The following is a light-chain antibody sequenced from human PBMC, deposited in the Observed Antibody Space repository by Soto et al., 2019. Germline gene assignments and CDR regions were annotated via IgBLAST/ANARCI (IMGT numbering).Light chain of an antibody. J-gene: IGLJ1*01. CDR2: EVS. CDR1: SSDVGGYNY. V-gene: IGLV2-8*01. CDR3: SSYGGSNTFGV. Sequence: QSVLTQPPSASGSPGQSVTISCTGTSSDVGGYNYVSWYQQHPGKAPKLMIYEVSKRPSGVPDRFSGSKSRNTASLTVSGLQADDEADYYCSSYGGSNTFGVFGTGTKLTVL.